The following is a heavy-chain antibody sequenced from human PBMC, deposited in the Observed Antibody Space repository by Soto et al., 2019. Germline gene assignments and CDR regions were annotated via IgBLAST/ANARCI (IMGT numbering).Heavy chain of an antibody. CDR3: ARLYSGSRLDY. J-gene: IGHJ4*02. Sequence: HVQLVQSGAEVKKPGASVKVSCKASGYTFNTYNMYWVRQAPGQGLEWMGVINPSIGSTNYAQKFQGRVIMTRDTSTSTVYMELSTLRSDDTAVYYCARLYSGSRLDYWGQGTLVTVSS. D-gene: IGHD1-26*01. CDR2: INPSIGST. CDR1: GYTFNTYN. V-gene: IGHV1-46*02.